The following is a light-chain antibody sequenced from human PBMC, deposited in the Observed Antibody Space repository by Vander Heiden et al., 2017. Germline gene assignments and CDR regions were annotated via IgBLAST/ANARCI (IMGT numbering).Light chain of an antibody. V-gene: IGLV2-14*01. CDR1: SSDVGGYNY. Sequence: QPALTQPASVSRCPGQSLTISCTGTSSDVGGYNYVSWYQQHPGQAPKLMIYEVSNRPSGVSNRFAGSKSGTTASPTISGLQADDEAYYYCSSYTSSSTLLFGGGTKLTVL. CDR2: EVS. J-gene: IGLJ2*01. CDR3: SSYTSSSTLL.